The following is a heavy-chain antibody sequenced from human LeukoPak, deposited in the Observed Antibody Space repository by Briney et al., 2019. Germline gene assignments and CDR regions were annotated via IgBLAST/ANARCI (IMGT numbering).Heavy chain of an antibody. V-gene: IGHV3-20*04. CDR1: GFTFDDYG. J-gene: IGHJ4*02. CDR2: INWNGGST. Sequence: GGSLRLSCGASGFTFDDYGTSWVRQAPGKGLEWVSGINWNGGSTGYADSVKGRFTISRDNAKNSLYLQMNSLRAEDTALYYCAREVSSGWRNYYFDYWGQGTLVTVSS. D-gene: IGHD6-19*01. CDR3: AREVSSGWRNYYFDY.